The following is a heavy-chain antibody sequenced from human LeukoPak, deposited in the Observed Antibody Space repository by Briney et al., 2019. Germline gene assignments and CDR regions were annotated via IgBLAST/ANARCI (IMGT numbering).Heavy chain of an antibody. J-gene: IGHJ4*02. V-gene: IGHV4-59*08. Sequence: TLSLTCTVSGASLSTSSWTWIRQPPGKGLGCIGFIYYSGTAHYHPSLKSRVTISLDTSKNQFSLRLSSVTAADTAVYYCARHFSNGWSDKWGQGTLVTVS. CDR3: ARHFSNGWSDK. D-gene: IGHD6-19*01. CDR2: IYYSGTA. CDR1: GASLSTSS.